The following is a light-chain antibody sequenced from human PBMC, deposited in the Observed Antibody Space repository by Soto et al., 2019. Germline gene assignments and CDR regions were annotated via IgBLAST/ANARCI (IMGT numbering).Light chain of an antibody. CDR3: QQYGSSPPGT. V-gene: IGKV3-20*01. CDR1: QSISIN. CDR2: GAS. Sequence: EMVLTRSPGTLSVCPGDRVTRVWRASQSISINLAWYQHKPGQAPRLLIHGASTRATGVPDRFSGSGSGTDFTLTISTLEPEEFAVYYCQQYGSSPPGTFGQGTKVDIK. J-gene: IGKJ1*01.